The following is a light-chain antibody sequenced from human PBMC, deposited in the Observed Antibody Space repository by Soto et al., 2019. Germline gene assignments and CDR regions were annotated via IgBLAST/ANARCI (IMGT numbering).Light chain of an antibody. Sequence: DIQMTQSPSTLSASLVDRSTITCLASQSIRYWLAWFQQKPGKAPRLLIYEASRLESGVPSRISGSGSGTEFTLTISSLQPDDFATYYCQQYTSYPWTFGQGTKVDI. CDR2: EAS. CDR1: QSIRYW. J-gene: IGKJ1*01. CDR3: QQYTSYPWT. V-gene: IGKV1-5*03.